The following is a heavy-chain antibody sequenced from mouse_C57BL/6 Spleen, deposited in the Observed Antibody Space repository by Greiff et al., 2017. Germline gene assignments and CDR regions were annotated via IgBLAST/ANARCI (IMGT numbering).Heavy chain of an antibody. CDR2: IDPSDSYT. Sequence: QVKLQQPGAELVMPGASVKLSCKASGYTFTSYWLHWVKQRPGQGLEWIGGIDPSDSYTNYNQKFKGKSTLTVDKSSSTAYMQLSSLTSEDSAVYYCARRTVVACDYWGQGTTLTVSS. D-gene: IGHD1-1*01. J-gene: IGHJ2*01. V-gene: IGHV1-69*01. CDR1: GYTFTSYW. CDR3: ARRTVVACDY.